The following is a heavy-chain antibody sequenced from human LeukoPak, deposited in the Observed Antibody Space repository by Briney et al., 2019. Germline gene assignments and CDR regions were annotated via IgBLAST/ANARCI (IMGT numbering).Heavy chain of an antibody. CDR3: ARDSLYGSGSYLPDY. V-gene: IGHV1-18*01. CDR2: ISAYNGNT. D-gene: IGHD3-10*01. Sequence: ASVKVSCKASGYTFTSYGISWVRQAPGQGLEWMGWISAYNGNTNYAQKLQGRVTMTTDTSTSTAYMGLRSLRSDDTAVYYCARDSLYGSGSYLPDYWGQGTLVTVSS. J-gene: IGHJ4*02. CDR1: GYTFTSYG.